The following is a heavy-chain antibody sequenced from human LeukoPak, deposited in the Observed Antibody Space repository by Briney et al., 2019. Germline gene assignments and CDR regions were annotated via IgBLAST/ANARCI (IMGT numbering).Heavy chain of an antibody. CDR3: ARDYEYDSSGYAFDI. V-gene: IGHV4-4*07. Sequence: SETLSLTCTVSGSSISGDFWTWIRQPAGKGLQWIGRIYTSGTTNYNPFLKSRVTMSVDTSKNQFSLKLSSVTAADTAVYYCARDYEYDSSGYAFDIWGQGTMVTVSS. CDR2: IYTSGTT. CDR1: GSSISGDF. J-gene: IGHJ3*02. D-gene: IGHD3-22*01.